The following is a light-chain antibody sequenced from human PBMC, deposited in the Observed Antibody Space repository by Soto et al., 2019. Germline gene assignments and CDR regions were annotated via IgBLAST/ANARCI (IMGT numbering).Light chain of an antibody. CDR1: QSIFYSSNNKNY. CDR3: QQYYSSPLT. Sequence: DIVMTQSPDSLAVSLGETATINCKSSQSIFYSSNNKNYLTWYQQKPGQPPKLLIYWASTRESGVPDRFSGSGSGTDFTLTISRLQAEDVAVYYCQQYYSSPLTFGGGIKVEIK. CDR2: WAS. J-gene: IGKJ4*01. V-gene: IGKV4-1*01.